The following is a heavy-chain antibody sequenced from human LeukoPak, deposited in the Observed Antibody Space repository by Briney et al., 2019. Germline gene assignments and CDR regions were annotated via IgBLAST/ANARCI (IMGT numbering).Heavy chain of an antibody. J-gene: IGHJ4*02. Sequence: GGSLRLSCAASGFTVSSNFMNWVRQAPGKGLEWVSIIYGGGSSYYADSVEGRFTISRDNSKNTLYLQMNSLRAEDTAVYYCARVATLYYFDYWGQGTLVTVSS. CDR2: IYGGGSS. CDR1: GFTVSSNF. CDR3: ARVATLYYFDY. V-gene: IGHV3-53*01. D-gene: IGHD2-15*01.